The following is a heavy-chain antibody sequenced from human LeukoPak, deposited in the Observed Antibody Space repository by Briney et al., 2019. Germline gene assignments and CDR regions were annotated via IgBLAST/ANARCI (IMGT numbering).Heavy chain of an antibody. CDR3: ARDLDLTDKGNDY. J-gene: IGHJ4*02. CDR2: INSNSGYP. CDR1: GYTFTGDY. Sequence: ASVKVSCMASGYTFTGDYMHWVRQAPCQGLEGMGWINSNSGYPNYPQKFCGGVIMTRDTSISTAYMELSRLRSDDTAVYYCARDLDLTDKGNDYWGQGTLVTVSS. D-gene: IGHD1-7*01. V-gene: IGHV1-2*02.